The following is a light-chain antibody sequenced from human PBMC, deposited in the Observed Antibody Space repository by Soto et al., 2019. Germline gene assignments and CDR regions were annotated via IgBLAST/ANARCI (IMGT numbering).Light chain of an antibody. J-gene: IGLJ3*02. CDR3: SSYTSSRIWV. CDR2: QVT. V-gene: IGLV2-14*01. CDR1: SSDVGGYNY. Sequence: QSALTQPASVSGSSGQSITISCTGTSSDVGGYNYVSWYQQHPDKAPKLLIYQVTNRPSGVSNRFSGSKSGNTASLTISGLQAEDVADYYCSSYTSSRIWVFGGGTKRTVL.